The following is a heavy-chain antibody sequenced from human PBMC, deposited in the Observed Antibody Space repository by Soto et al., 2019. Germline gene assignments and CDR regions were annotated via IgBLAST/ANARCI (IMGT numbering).Heavy chain of an antibody. CDR3: ANYDYGDYNWFDP. V-gene: IGHV1-69*02. CDR2: IIPILGIA. CDR1: GGTFSSYT. D-gene: IGHD4-17*01. J-gene: IGHJ5*02. Sequence: SVKVSCKASGGTFSSYTISWVRQAPGQGLEWVGRIIPILGIANYAQKFQGRVTITADKSTSAAYMELSSLRSEDTAVYYCANYDYGDYNWFDPWGQGTLVTVSS.